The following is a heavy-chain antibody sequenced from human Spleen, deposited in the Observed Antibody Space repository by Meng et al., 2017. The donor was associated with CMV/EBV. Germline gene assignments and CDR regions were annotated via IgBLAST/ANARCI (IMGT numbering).Heavy chain of an antibody. J-gene: IGHJ4*02. CDR1: GGSISGSSNY. D-gene: IGHD3-22*01. CDR2: IYYSGST. Sequence: LQRQESGPGLVKPPEPLSLTCTVSGGSISGSSNYWGWIRQPPGKGLEWIGSIYYSGSTYYNPSLKSRVTISVDTSKNQFSLKLSSVTAADTAVYYCARDYYYDSSGFYYFDYWGQGTLVTVSS. CDR3: ARDYYYDSSGFYYFDY. V-gene: IGHV4-39*07.